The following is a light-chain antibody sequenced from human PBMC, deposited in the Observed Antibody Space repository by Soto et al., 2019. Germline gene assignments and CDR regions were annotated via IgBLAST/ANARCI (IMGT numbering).Light chain of an antibody. J-gene: IGLJ3*02. CDR3: AAWDDSLNGGV. Sequence: QSVLTQPPSASGTPGQRVTISCSGSSSNIGSNTVNWYQQLPGTAPKLLIYSNNQRPSGVPDRLSGSKSGTSASLAISGLQSEYEADYYCAAWDDSLNGGVFGGGTKLTVL. CDR1: SSNIGSNT. CDR2: SNN. V-gene: IGLV1-44*01.